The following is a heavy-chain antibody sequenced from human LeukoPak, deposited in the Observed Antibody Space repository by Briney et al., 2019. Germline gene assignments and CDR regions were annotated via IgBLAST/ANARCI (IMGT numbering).Heavy chain of an antibody. Sequence: SETLSLTCTVSGGSISSSSYYWGWIRQPPGKGLEWIGSIYYSGTTYYNPSLKSRVTISVDTSKNQFSLKLSSVTAADTAVYYCARDLGAAWDFDYWGQEPWSPSPQ. CDR3: ARDLGAAWDFDY. CDR1: GGSISSSSYY. J-gene: IGHJ4*01. CDR2: IYYSGTT. D-gene: IGHD3-16*01. V-gene: IGHV4-39*07.